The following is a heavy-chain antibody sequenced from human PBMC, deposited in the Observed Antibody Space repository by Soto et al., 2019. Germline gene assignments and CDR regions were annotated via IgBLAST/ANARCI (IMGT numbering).Heavy chain of an antibody. D-gene: IGHD1-7*01. Sequence: EVQLVESGGGIVQPGVSLRLSCAASGFTFSGYWMHWVRQAPGKGLVWVSRISGDGRNIRYADSVKGRFTISRDNAQNTLSLQLNSLRAEHPAVYYCASDVNYVVDYWGQETLVTVSS. CDR1: GFTFSGYW. CDR2: ISGDGRNI. V-gene: IGHV3-74*01. CDR3: ASDVNYVVDY. J-gene: IGHJ4*02.